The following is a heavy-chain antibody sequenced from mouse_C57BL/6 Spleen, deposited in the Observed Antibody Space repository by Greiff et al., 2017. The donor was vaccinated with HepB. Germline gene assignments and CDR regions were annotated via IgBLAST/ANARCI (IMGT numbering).Heavy chain of an antibody. CDR3: TLLLRSGAMDY. Sequence: EVQLVESGGGLVQPGGSMKLSCAASGFTLSDAWMDWVRQSPEKGLEWVAEIRNKANNHATYYAESVKGRFTISRDDSKSSVYLQMNSLRAEDTGIYYCTLLLRSGAMDYWGQGTSVTVSS. D-gene: IGHD1-1*01. CDR1: GFTLSDAW. J-gene: IGHJ4*01. V-gene: IGHV6-6*01. CDR2: IRNKANNHAT.